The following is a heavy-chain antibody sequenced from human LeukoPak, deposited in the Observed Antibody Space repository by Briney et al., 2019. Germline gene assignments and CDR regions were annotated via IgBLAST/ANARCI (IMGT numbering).Heavy chain of an antibody. J-gene: IGHJ4*02. D-gene: IGHD3-22*01. Sequence: GGSLRLSCAASGFTFSNAWMSWVRQAPGKGLEWVGRIKSKTDGGTTDYAAPVKGRFTISRDDSKNTLYLQMNSLKTEDTAVYYCTTVIPKDSSGYSKDWGQGTLVTVSS. CDR3: TTVIPKDSSGYSKD. V-gene: IGHV3-15*01. CDR1: GFTFSNAW. CDR2: IKSKTDGGTT.